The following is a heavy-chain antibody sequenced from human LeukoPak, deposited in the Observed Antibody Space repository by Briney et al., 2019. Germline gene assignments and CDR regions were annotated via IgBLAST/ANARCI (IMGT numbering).Heavy chain of an antibody. CDR3: ARGSIAAADSFDY. J-gene: IGHJ4*02. Sequence: SETLSLTCAVYGGSFSGYYWSWIRQPPGKGLEWIGEINHSGSSNYNPSLKSRVTISVDTSKNQFSLKLSSVTAADTAVYYCARGSIAAADSFDYWGQGTLVTVSS. D-gene: IGHD6-13*01. CDR1: GGSFSGYY. V-gene: IGHV4-34*01. CDR2: INHSGSS.